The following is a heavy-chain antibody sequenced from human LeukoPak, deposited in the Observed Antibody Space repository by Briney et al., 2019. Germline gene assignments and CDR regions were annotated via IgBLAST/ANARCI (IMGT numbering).Heavy chain of an antibody. J-gene: IGHJ4*02. CDR2: ISGSGGDT. CDR1: GFTFSSYA. D-gene: IGHD2-8*01. CDR3: AKEMLSSLYYFDY. Sequence: GGSLRLSCAASGFTFSSYAMRWVRQAPGKGLEWVSTISGSGGDTYFADSVKGRFIISRDNSKNTLYLQMDSLRAEDTAVYYCAKEMLSSLYYFDYWGQGTLVTVSS. V-gene: IGHV3-23*01.